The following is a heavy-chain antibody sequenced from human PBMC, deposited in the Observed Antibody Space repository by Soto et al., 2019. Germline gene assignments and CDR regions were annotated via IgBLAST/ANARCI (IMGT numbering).Heavy chain of an antibody. CDR1: GFTFSSFS. D-gene: IGHD3-16*01. CDR3: ASGGGYFHY. J-gene: IGHJ4*02. CDR2: ISSSSSTI. Sequence: VQLVESGGGLVQPGGSLRLSCAASGFTFSSFSMNWVRQAPGKGLEWVSYISSSSSTIYYADSVKGRFTISRDNAKNSLYLQMKSLRDEDTAVYYCASGGGYFHYWGQGTLVTVSS. V-gene: IGHV3-48*02.